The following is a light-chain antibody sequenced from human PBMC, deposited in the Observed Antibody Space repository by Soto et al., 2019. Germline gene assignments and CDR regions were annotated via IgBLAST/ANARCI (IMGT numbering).Light chain of an antibody. CDR3: QTWGTGDWV. J-gene: IGLJ3*02. Sequence: QAVVTQSPSASASLGASVKLTCTLSSGHSTYAIAWHQLQPEKGPRYLMNLNSDGSHSKGDGIPDRFSGSSSGAERYLTISSLQSEDEADYYCQTWGTGDWVFGGGTKVTVL. CDR2: LNSDGSH. CDR1: SGHSTYA. V-gene: IGLV4-69*01.